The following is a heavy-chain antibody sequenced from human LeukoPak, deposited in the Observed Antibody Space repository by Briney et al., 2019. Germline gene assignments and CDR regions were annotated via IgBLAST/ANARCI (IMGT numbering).Heavy chain of an antibody. D-gene: IGHD6-13*01. V-gene: IGHV4-34*01. CDR2: INHSGST. CDR3: AREGGQQLDYYYYMDV. J-gene: IGHJ6*03. CDR1: GGSLSGYY. Sequence: SETLSLTCAVYGGSLSGYYWSWIRQPPGKGLEWIGEINHSGSTNYNPSLKSRVTISVDTSKNQFSLKLSSVTAADTAVYYCAREGGQQLDYYYYMDVWGKGTTVTVSS.